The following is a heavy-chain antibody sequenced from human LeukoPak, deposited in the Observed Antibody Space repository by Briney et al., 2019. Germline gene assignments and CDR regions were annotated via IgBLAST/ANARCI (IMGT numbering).Heavy chain of an antibody. CDR1: GGSISSYY. D-gene: IGHD3-22*01. CDR2: IYYSGST. J-gene: IGHJ2*01. Sequence: SETLSLTCTVSGGSISSYYWSWIRQPPGKGLEWIGYIYYSGSTNYNPSLKSRVTTSVDTSKNQFSLKLSSVTAADTAVYYCARDSSGYYRYFDLWGRGTLVTVSS. V-gene: IGHV4-59*01. CDR3: ARDSSGYYRYFDL.